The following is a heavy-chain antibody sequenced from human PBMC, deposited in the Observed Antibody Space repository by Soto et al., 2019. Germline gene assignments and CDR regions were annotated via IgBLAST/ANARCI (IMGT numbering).Heavy chain of an antibody. CDR2: IYYSGNT. J-gene: IGHJ5*02. V-gene: IGHV4-59*08. CDR1: GGSISSYY. D-gene: IGHD1-26*01. CDR3: ASGGSSNWFDP. Sequence: PSETLSLTCTVSGGSISSYYWSWIRQPPGKGLEWIGYIYYSGNTNYNPSLKSRVTISVDTSTNQFSLKVSSVTAADTAVYYCASGGSSNWFDPWGQGTLVTVSS.